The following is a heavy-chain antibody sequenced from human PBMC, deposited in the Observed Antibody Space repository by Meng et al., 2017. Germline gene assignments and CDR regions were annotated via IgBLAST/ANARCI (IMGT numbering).Heavy chain of an antibody. CDR1: GASISSAVF. Sequence: QVQLQESGPRLVRPSQTLSLTCTVSGASISSAVFWIWIRQPPGKDLEWIGYISYSGATHYNPSLKSRLTISVDTAKNQFSLSLGSVTAADTAVYYCARVVGDCASCYKGWFDPWGQGTLVTVSS. J-gene: IGHJ5*02. CDR2: ISYSGAT. V-gene: IGHV4-30-4*01. CDR3: ARVVGDCASCYKGWFDP. D-gene: IGHD2-2*02.